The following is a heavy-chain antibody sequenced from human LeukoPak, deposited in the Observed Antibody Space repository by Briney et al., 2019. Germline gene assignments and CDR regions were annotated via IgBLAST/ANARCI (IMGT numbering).Heavy chain of an antibody. CDR3: ARDSVGATPFDP. J-gene: IGHJ5*02. D-gene: IGHD1-26*01. CDR1: GYTFTSYD. V-gene: IGHV1-8*01. Sequence: GASVKVSCKASGYTFTSYDSNWVRQDTGPGLEWMGWMNPNSGNTGYAQKFQGRVTMTSNTSISTAYMELSSLRSEDTAVYYCARDSVGATPFDPWGQRTLVTVSS. CDR2: MNPNSGNT.